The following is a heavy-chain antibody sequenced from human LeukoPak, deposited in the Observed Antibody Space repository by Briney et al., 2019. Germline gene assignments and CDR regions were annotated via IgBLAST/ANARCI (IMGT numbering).Heavy chain of an antibody. D-gene: IGHD6-19*01. V-gene: IGHV5-51*01. CDR3: ARRGIAVAGTPAEYFQH. J-gene: IGHJ1*01. CDR1: GYNFVSNW. CDR2: IYPVDSET. Sequence: GESLKISCKGSGYNFVSNWIGWVRQTPGKGLEWMGIIYPVDSETRYSPSFQGQVTISADKSFSTAYLQWSSLKASDTAMYYCARRGIAVAGTPAEYFQHWGQGTQVIVSS.